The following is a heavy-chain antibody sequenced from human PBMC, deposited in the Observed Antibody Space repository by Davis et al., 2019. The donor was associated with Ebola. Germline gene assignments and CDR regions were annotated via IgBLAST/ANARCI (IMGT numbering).Heavy chain of an antibody. CDR1: GFTFSSYW. CDR2: IKQDGSEK. Sequence: GESLKISCAASGFTFSSYWMSWVRQAPGKGLQWVASIKQDGSEKYYVDSVKGRFTISRDNAKNSLSLQMNSLRAEDTAVYYCARDLIRGSYFEWGQGTLVTVSS. J-gene: IGHJ4*02. V-gene: IGHV3-7*01. D-gene: IGHD1-26*01. CDR3: ARDLIRGSYFE.